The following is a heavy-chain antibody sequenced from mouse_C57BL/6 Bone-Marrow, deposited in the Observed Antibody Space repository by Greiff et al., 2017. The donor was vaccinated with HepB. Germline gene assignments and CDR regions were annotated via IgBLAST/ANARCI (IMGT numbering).Heavy chain of an antibody. CDR3: ASWDFDY. CDR2: IDPSDSYT. V-gene: IGHV1-50*01. Sequence: QVQLKQPGAELVKPGASVKLSCKASGYTFTSYWMQWVKQRPGQGLEWIGEIDPSDSYTNYNQKFKGKATLTVDTSSSTAYMHLSSLTSEDSAVCYCASWDFDYWGQGTTLTVSS. J-gene: IGHJ2*01. D-gene: IGHD4-1*01. CDR1: GYTFTSYW.